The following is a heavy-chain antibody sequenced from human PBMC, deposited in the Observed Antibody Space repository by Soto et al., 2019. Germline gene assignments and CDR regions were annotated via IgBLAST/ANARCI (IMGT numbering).Heavy chain of an antibody. V-gene: IGHV1-69*13. D-gene: IGHD2-15*01. CDR1: GGTFSSYA. CDR3: AREGGSNSPRGYYYGMDV. J-gene: IGHJ6*02. Sequence: GASVKVSCKASGGTFSSYAISWVRQAPGQGLEWMGGIIPIFGTANYAQKFQGRVTITADESTSTAYMELSSLRSEDTAVYYCAREGGSNSPRGYYYGMDVWGQGTTVTVSS. CDR2: IIPIFGTA.